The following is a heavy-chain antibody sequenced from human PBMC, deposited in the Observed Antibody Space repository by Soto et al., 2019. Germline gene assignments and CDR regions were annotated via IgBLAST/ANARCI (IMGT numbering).Heavy chain of an antibody. Sequence: ASVKVSCKASGGTFSSYAISWVRQAPGQGLEWMGGIIPIFGTANYAQKFQGRVTSTADESTSTAYMELSSRRSEDTAVYYCARDVSSIFGVVRARYYYYCMDVWGQGTTVTVSS. CDR3: ARDVSSIFGVVRARYYYYCMDV. J-gene: IGHJ6*02. CDR2: IIPIFGTA. CDR1: GGTFSSYA. D-gene: IGHD3-3*01. V-gene: IGHV1-69*13.